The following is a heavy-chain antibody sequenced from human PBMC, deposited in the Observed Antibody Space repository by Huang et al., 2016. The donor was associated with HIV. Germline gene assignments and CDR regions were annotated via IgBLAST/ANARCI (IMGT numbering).Heavy chain of an antibody. CDR3: ARVPSDHFSDY. V-gene: IGHV1-18*01. Sequence: QIQLVQSGPEVKKPGASVKVSCKASGYTFSIYGISWVRQAPGQGPEWMGGVRAYSGYTNYSQKFQGRVTMTADTSASTADMDLRSLTSDDTAVYYCARVPSDHFSDYWGQGTLVTVSS. CDR2: VRAYSGYT. CDR1: GYTFSIYG. J-gene: IGHJ4*02.